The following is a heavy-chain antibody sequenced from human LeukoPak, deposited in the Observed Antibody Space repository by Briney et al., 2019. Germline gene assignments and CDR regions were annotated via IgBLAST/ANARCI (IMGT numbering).Heavy chain of an antibody. V-gene: IGHV4-34*01. CDR3: ARVTGEEGFDY. D-gene: IGHD2-21*01. J-gene: IGHJ4*01. CDR2: INHSGST. CDR1: GGSFSGYY. Sequence: PSETLSLTCAVYGGSFSGYYWSWIRQPPGKGLEWIGEINHSGSTNYNPSLKSRVTISVDTSKNQFSLKLSSVTAADTAVYSCARVTGEEGFDYWGQGPLVTVSS.